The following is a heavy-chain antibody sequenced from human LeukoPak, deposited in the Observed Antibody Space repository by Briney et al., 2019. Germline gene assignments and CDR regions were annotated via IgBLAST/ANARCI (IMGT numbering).Heavy chain of an antibody. D-gene: IGHD6-13*01. CDR2: IYYSGNS. V-gene: IGHV4-30-4*01. CDR1: GGSISSGDYY. Sequence: SETLSLTCTVSGGSISSGDYYWTWIRQPPGKGLEWIGYIYYSGNSYSNPSLKSRLILSVDTSKNQFSLKLSSATAADTAVYYCARGLGSSWYGDWGQGTLVTVSS. J-gene: IGHJ4*02. CDR3: ARGLGSSWYGD.